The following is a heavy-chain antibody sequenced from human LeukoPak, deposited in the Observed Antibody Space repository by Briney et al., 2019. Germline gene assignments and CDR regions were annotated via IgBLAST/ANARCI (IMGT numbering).Heavy chain of an antibody. CDR3: ARARGYWEKDYYYYGMDV. CDR2: IYTSGST. CDR1: GGSISSYY. Sequence: TSETLSLTCTVSGGSISSYYWSWIRQPAGKGLEWIGRIYTSGSTNYNPSLKSRVTMSVDTSNNQSSLKLSSVTAADTAVCYCARARGYWEKDYYYYGMDVWGQGTTVTVSS. V-gene: IGHV4-4*07. D-gene: IGHD2-2*03. J-gene: IGHJ6*02.